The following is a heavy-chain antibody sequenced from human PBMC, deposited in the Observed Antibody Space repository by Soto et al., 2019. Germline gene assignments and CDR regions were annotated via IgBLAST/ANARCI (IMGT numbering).Heavy chain of an antibody. CDR3: AKDKYSSSSLYYYGMDV. CDR1: GFTFSSYG. Sequence: SLRLSCAASGFTFSSYGMHWVRQAPGKGLEWVAVISYDGSNKYYADSVKGRFTISRDNSKNTLYLQMNSLRAEDTAVYYCAKDKYSSSSLYYYGMDVWGQGTTVTVSS. J-gene: IGHJ6*02. CDR2: ISYDGSNK. D-gene: IGHD6-6*01. V-gene: IGHV3-30*18.